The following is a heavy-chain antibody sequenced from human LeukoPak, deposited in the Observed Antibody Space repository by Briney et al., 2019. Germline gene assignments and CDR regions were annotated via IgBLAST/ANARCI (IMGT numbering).Heavy chain of an antibody. CDR2: IYYSGST. J-gene: IGHJ5*02. V-gene: IGHV4-59*01. CDR3: ARDTGSYWRWFDP. Sequence: QVQLQESGPGLVKPAATLSLTCTVFGGSISSYYWSWMRQPPGKGLEWLGYIYYSGSTNYNPSLKSRVTKSVDTSKNQFSLKLSSVTAADTAVYYCARDTGSYWRWFDPWGQGTLVTVSS. D-gene: IGHD1-26*01. CDR1: GGSISSYY.